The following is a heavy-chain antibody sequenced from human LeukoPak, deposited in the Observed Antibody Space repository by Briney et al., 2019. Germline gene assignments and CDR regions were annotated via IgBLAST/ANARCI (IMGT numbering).Heavy chain of an antibody. CDR2: FYYSGST. Sequence: SETLSLTCTVSGGSISYYYWTWIRQPPGKGLEWIGTFYYSGSTNYNPSLKSRVTISVDTSKNQFSLKLSSVTAADTAVYYCARGGSGGSCRNCDFDYWGQGTLVTVSS. V-gene: IGHV4-59*12. CDR3: ARGGSGGSCRNCDFDY. CDR1: GGSISYYY. J-gene: IGHJ4*02. D-gene: IGHD2-15*01.